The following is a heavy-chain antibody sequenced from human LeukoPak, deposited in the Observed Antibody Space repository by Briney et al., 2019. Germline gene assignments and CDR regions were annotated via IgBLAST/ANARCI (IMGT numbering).Heavy chain of an antibody. Sequence: ASVKVSCKASGYTFTGYYMHWVRQAPGQGLEWMGWINPNSGNTNYAQKLQGRVTMTTDTSTSTAYMELRSLRSDDTAVYYCARDKYSSSWYHYYYYYYMDVWGKGTTVTVSS. CDR2: INPNSGNT. D-gene: IGHD6-13*01. CDR1: GYTFTGYY. V-gene: IGHV1-18*04. J-gene: IGHJ6*03. CDR3: ARDKYSSSWYHYYYYYYMDV.